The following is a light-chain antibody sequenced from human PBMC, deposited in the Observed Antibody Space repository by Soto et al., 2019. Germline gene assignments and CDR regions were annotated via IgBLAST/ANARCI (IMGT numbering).Light chain of an antibody. J-gene: IGKJ1*01. CDR3: QQYGSSPGT. V-gene: IGKV3-20*01. Sequence: EIALTQSPGTLSLSPGERATLSCRASQSVSSSYLAWYQQKPGQAPRLLIYGASSRATGIPDRFSGSGSGTDFTLTISRLEPEDFAVYYCQQYGSSPGTFGHGTKVEIK. CDR2: GAS. CDR1: QSVSSSY.